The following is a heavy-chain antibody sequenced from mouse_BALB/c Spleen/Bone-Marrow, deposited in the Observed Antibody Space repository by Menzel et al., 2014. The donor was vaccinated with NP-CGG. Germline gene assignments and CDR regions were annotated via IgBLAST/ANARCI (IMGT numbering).Heavy chain of an antibody. V-gene: IGHV1S137*01. J-gene: IGHJ4*01. CDR3: ARSGKVRNAMDY. CDR1: GYTFTDHA. CDR2: ISGYYGDA. Sequence: VQLQESGAKLVRPGVSVKISCKGSGYTFTDHAIHWVKRSHAKSLEWLGVISGYYGDAIYNQKFKGKATMTVDKSSSTAYMELARLTSEDSAIYYCARSGKVRNAMDYWGQVTSVTVSS. D-gene: IGHD2-14*01.